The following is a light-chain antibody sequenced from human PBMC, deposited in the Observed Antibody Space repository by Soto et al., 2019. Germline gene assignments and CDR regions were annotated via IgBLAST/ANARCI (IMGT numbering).Light chain of an antibody. Sequence: QPVLTQSPSASASLGASVKLTCTLSSGHSNYAIAWHQQQPEKGPRYLMKLNRDGSHSKGDGIPNRFSGSSSGAERYLTISSLQSEDGADYYCQTWGTGIVIFGGGTKVTVL. V-gene: IGLV4-69*01. CDR2: LNRDGSH. CDR1: SGHSNYA. J-gene: IGLJ2*01. CDR3: QTWGTGIVI.